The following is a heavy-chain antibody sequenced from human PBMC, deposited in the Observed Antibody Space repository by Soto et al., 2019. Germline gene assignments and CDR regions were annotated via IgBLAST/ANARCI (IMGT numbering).Heavy chain of an antibody. V-gene: IGHV4-4*07. CDR1: GDSITNYY. D-gene: IGHD6-13*01. Sequence: QVQLQESGPGLAKPSETLSLTCTVSGDSITNYYWHWIRQPAGKGLEWIGRIHTSGSTNYNPSLKRRVHVSIDTSKNQFFLKVNLATGGDTAVYFCARATRKYIYRSPWDVDYWGQGTLVTVSS. J-gene: IGHJ4*02. CDR3: ARATRKYIYRSPWDVDY. CDR2: IHTSGST.